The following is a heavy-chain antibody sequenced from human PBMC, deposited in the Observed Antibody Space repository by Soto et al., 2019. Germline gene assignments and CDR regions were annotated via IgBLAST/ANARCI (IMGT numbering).Heavy chain of an antibody. D-gene: IGHD4-17*01. J-gene: IGHJ6*03. CDR3: ARDRKTALDYGDYDFNYYYYMDV. CDR2: IYSGGST. CDR1: GFTVSSNY. V-gene: IGHV3-66*01. Sequence: GGSLRLSCAASGFTVSSNYMSWVRQAPGKGLEWVSVIYSGGSTYYADSVKGRFTISRDNSKNTLYLQMNSLRAEDTAVYYCARDRKTALDYGDYDFNYYYYMDVWGKGTTVTVSS.